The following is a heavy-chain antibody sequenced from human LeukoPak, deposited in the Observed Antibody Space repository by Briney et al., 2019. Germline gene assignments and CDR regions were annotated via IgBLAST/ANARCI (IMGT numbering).Heavy chain of an antibody. J-gene: IGHJ4*02. Sequence: PGGSLRLSCAGSGFTFTNYDIHWVRQATGKGLGWVAAISTTGDTHYMASVKGRFILSREDGKNSVNLHMNSLRAGDTAVYYCARSHHSDDYVLDHWGQGTLVIVSS. D-gene: IGHD3-16*01. V-gene: IGHV3-13*04. CDR2: ISTTGDT. CDR1: GFTFTNYD. CDR3: ARSHHSDDYVLDH.